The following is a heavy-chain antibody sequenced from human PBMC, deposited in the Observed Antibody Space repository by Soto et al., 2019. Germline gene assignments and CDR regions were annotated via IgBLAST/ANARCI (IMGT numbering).Heavy chain of an antibody. Sequence: PSETLSLTCTVSGGSISSYYWSWIRQPPGKGLEWIGYIYYSGSTNYNPSLKSRVTISVDTSKNQFSLKLSSVTAADTAVYYCAREAHSEISYYYDSSGYYPTTIFDYWGQGTLVTVSS. J-gene: IGHJ4*02. CDR2: IYYSGST. V-gene: IGHV4-59*01. CDR3: AREAHSEISYYYDSSGYYPTTIFDY. D-gene: IGHD3-22*01. CDR1: GGSISSYY.